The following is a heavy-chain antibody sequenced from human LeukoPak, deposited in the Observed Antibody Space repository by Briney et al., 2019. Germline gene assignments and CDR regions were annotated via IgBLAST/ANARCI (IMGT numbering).Heavy chain of an antibody. Sequence: SETLSLTCTVSGGSISSHYWSWIRQPPGKGLEWIGYIYYSGSTNYNPSLKSRVTISVDTSKNQFSLKLSSVTAADTAVYYCARSTGAARYDYWGQETLVTVSS. V-gene: IGHV4-59*11. D-gene: IGHD6-6*01. CDR2: IYYSGST. J-gene: IGHJ4*02. CDR1: GGSISSHY. CDR3: ARSTGAARYDY.